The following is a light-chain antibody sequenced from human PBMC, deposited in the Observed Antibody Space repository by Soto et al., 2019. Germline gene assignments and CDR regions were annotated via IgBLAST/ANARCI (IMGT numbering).Light chain of an antibody. Sequence: QSTDTLSVSPWERASLFYTTSQSISSNLAWYQQNPGQAPRLPIYDASNRATGIPARFSGSGSGTDFTLTISILEPEDFAVYYCQQRSNLPPLTFGGGTKVDIK. CDR2: DAS. V-gene: IGKV3-11*01. J-gene: IGKJ4*01. CDR1: QSISSN. CDR3: QQRSNLPPLT.